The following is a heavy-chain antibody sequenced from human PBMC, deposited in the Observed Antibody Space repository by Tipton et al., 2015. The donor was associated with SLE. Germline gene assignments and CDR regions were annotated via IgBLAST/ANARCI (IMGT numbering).Heavy chain of an antibody. CDR2: IYYSGST. CDR3: ARVGVVTPFDY. J-gene: IGHJ4*02. V-gene: IGHV4-61*01. D-gene: IGHD4-23*01. Sequence: TLSLTCAVYGGSVSSGSYYWSWIRQPPGKGLEWIGYIYYSGSTNYNPSLKSRVTISVDTSKNQFSLKLSSVTAADTAVYYCARVGVVTPFDYWGQGTLVTVSS. CDR1: GGSVSSGSYY.